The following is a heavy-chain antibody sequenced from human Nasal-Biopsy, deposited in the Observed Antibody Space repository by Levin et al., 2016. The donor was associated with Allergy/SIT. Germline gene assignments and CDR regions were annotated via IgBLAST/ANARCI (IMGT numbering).Heavy chain of an antibody. J-gene: IGHJ6*04. D-gene: IGHD1-14*01. CDR1: GFSLSSSGVG. CDR2: IYWDGDK. V-gene: IGHV2-5*02. Sequence: SGPTLVKPTQTLTLTCSFSGFSLSSSGVGVGWIRQSPGKALEWLALIYWDGDKRYRPSLKSRLTITKDTSNHQVVLTVTNTDPVDTATYYCVHASRIVFPDDSYYFLDVWGKGTTVTVTS. CDR3: VHASRIVFPDDSYYFLDV.